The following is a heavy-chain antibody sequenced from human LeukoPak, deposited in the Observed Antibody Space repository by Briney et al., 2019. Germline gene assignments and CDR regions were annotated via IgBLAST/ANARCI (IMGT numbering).Heavy chain of an antibody. J-gene: IGHJ3*02. CDR2: ISSSSSYT. Sequence: PGASLRLSCAASGFTLSDYYMSWIRQAPGKGLEWVSYISSSSSYTNYADSVKGRFTISRDNAKNSLYLQMNSLRAEDTAVYYCARGAYGSGSYRAFDIWGQGTMVTVSS. CDR1: GFTLSDYY. D-gene: IGHD3-10*01. V-gene: IGHV3-11*06. CDR3: ARGAYGSGSYRAFDI.